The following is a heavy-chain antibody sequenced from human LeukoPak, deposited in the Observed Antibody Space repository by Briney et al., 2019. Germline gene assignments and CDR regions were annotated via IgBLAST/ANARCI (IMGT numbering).Heavy chain of an antibody. CDR2: INYRGGT. D-gene: IGHD3-16*01. V-gene: IGHV4-34*01. J-gene: IGHJ4*02. CDR1: GESFSGYY. CDR3: ATFPDYEPIDN. Sequence: PSETLSLTCVFSGESFSGYYWSWIRQPPGKGLEWIGDINYRGGTSYNPSLKSRLSISIDTSKNQFSLILDSVTAADTAVYFCATFPDYEPIDNWGQGTLVTVSS.